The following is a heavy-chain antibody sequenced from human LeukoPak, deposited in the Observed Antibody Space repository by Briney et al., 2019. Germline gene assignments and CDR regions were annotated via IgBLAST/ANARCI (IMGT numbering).Heavy chain of an antibody. CDR2: ISYDGSNK. CDR1: GFTFSSYA. Sequence: PGGSLRLSCAASGFTFSSYAMHWVRQAPGKGLEWVAVISYDGSNKYYADSVKGRFTISRDNSKNILYLQMNSLRAEDTAVYYCARDDDRPDNGLDNWGQGTLVTVSS. D-gene: IGHD3-22*01. CDR3: ARDDDRPDNGLDN. J-gene: IGHJ4*02. V-gene: IGHV3-30-3*01.